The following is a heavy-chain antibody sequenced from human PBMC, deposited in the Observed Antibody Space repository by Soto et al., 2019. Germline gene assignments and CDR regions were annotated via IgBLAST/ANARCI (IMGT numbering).Heavy chain of an antibody. Sequence: ASVKVSCKASGYTFTSYDINWVRQATGQGLEWMGWMNPNSGNTGYAQKFQGRVTMTRNTSISTAYMELSSLRSEDTAVYYCARALMQTIAARPRNYYYMDVWGKGTTVTVSS. J-gene: IGHJ6*03. CDR1: GYTFTSYD. CDR3: ARALMQTIAARPRNYYYMDV. D-gene: IGHD6-6*01. CDR2: MNPNSGNT. V-gene: IGHV1-8*01.